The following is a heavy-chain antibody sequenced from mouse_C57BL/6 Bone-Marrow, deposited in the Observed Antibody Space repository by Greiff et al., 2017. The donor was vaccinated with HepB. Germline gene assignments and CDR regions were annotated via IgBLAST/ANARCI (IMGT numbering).Heavy chain of an antibody. Sequence: EVQLVESGGGLVQPKGSLKLSCAASGFSFNTYAMNWVRQAPGKGLEWVARIRSKSNNYATYYADSVKDRFTISRDDSESMLYLQMNNLKTEDTAMYYCVRHEGWPFYAMDYWGQGTSVTVSS. CDR3: VRHEGWPFYAMDY. D-gene: IGHD1-1*02. V-gene: IGHV10-1*01. CDR1: GFSFNTYA. J-gene: IGHJ4*01. CDR2: IRSKSNNYAT.